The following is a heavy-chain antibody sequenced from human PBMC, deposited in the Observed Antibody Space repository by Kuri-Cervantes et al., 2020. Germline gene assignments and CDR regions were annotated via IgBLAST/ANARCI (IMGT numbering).Heavy chain of an antibody. V-gene: IGHV4-34*01. CDR3: GRGFSSTWSN. D-gene: IGHD6-13*01. J-gene: IGHJ4*02. CDR1: GGSFSGYY. Sequence: SQTLSLTCAVYGGSFSGYYWSWIRQSPGKGLEWIGEINHSGSTNYNPSLKSRVTISVDTSKNHFSLRLTSVAAADTAVYYCGRGFSSTWSNWGQGTQVTVSS. CDR2: INHSGST.